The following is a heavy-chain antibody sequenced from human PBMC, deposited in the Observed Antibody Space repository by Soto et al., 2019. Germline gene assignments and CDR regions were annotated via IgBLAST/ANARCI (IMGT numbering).Heavy chain of an antibody. Sequence: HLVESGGGLVKPGGSLRLSCVASGFPFSSFSLNWIRQAPGKGLEWVSSIGRVSTYIYYADSVRGRFPVSRDNAKNSVYLQMNGLTAEDSGIYYCARVTAGSGSYQIDLWGQGTLVTVSS. D-gene: IGHD3-10*01. CDR2: IGRVSTYI. V-gene: IGHV3-21*01. CDR3: ARVTAGSGSYQIDL. J-gene: IGHJ4*02. CDR1: GFPFSSFS.